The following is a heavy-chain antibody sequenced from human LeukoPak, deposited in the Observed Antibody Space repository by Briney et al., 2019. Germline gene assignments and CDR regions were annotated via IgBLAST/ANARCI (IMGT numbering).Heavy chain of an antibody. D-gene: IGHD3-22*01. J-gene: IGHJ6*02. CDR1: RFTLRGYT. CDR2: ISSSSSPI. CDR3: AIRGYYDTSYSYYYHALDV. Sequence: GGSLRLSCVASRFTLRGYTMNWVRQAPGKGLEWVSYISSSSSPIYYADSVKGRFTVSRDNAKNSPFLQMNGLRDEDTAVYYCAIRGYYDTSYSYYYHALDVWGQGTTVTVSS. V-gene: IGHV3-48*02.